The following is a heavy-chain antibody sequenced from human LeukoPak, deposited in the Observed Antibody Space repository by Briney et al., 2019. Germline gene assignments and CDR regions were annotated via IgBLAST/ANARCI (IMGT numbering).Heavy chain of an antibody. CDR3: ARGPLQAAAASIDY. V-gene: IGHV1-8*01. J-gene: IGHJ4*02. D-gene: IGHD6-13*01. CDR1: GYTFTSYD. CDR2: MNPNSGNT. Sequence: ASVKVSCKASGYTFTSYDINWVRQATGQGREWMGWMNPNSGNTGYAQKFQGRVTMTRNTSISTAYMELSSLRSEDTAVYYCARGPLQAAAASIDYWGQGTLVTVSS.